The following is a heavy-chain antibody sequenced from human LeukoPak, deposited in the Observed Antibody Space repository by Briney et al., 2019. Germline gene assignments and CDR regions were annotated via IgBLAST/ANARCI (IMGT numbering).Heavy chain of an antibody. CDR2: IYHSGST. CDR1: GGSINSGGYS. CDR3: ARQRGTAMAPYYYYGMDV. V-gene: IGHV4-30-2*01. J-gene: IGHJ6*02. D-gene: IGHD5-18*01. Sequence: PSETLSLTCAVSGGSINSGGYSWSWIRQPPGKGLEWIGYIYHSGSTYYNPSLKSRVTISVDTSKNQFSLKLSSVTAADTAVYYCARQRGTAMAPYYYYGMDVWGQGTTVTVSS.